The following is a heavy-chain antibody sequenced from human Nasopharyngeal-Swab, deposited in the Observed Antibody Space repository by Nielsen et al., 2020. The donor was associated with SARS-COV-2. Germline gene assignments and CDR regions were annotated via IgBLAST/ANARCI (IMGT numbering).Heavy chain of an antibody. J-gene: IGHJ6*04. Sequence: IRQPPVQGLERIGYNYYRGSTYYNPSLKRRVTISVEKSKNQFSLKLSSVTAADTAVYYCARGFVVAYYDSNLDVWGKGTTVTVSS. D-gene: IGHD3-22*01. CDR2: NYYRGST. CDR3: ARGFVVAYYDSNLDV. V-gene: IGHV4-31*02.